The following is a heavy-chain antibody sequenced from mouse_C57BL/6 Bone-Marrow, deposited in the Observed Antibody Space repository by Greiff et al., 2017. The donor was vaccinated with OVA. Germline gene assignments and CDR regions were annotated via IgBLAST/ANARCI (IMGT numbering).Heavy chain of an antibody. J-gene: IGHJ2*01. CDR2: ISSGGDYI. Sequence: EVKLVESGEGLVKPGGSLKLSCAASGFTFSSYAMSWVRQTPEKRLEWVAYISSGGDYIYYADTVKGRFTISRDNARNTLYLQMSSLKSEDTAMYYCTREPYYGYFDYWGQGTTLTVSS. CDR3: TREPYYGYFDY. D-gene: IGHD2-10*01. CDR1: GFTFSSYA. V-gene: IGHV5-9-1*02.